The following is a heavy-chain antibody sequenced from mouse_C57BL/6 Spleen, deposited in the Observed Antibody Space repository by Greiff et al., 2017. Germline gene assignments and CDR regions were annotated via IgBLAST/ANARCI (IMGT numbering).Heavy chain of an antibody. CDR1: GYTFTSYW. Sequence: QVQLQQPGAELVMPGASVKLSCKASGYTFTSYWMHWVKQRPGQGLEWIGEIDPSDSYTNYNQKFKGKSTLTVDKSSSTAYMQLSSLTSEDSAVYYCARSLTTVVGFDYWGQGTTRTVSS. D-gene: IGHD1-1*01. J-gene: IGHJ2*01. CDR3: ARSLTTVVGFDY. CDR2: IDPSDSYT. V-gene: IGHV1-69*01.